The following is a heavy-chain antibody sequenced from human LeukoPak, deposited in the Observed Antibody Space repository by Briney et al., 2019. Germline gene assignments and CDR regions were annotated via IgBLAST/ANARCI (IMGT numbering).Heavy chain of an antibody. V-gene: IGHV3-30*02. CDR2: IRYDGSNK. D-gene: IGHD3-3*01. CDR3: AKDHSLRFLEWFPYYFDY. Sequence: GGSLRLPCAASGFTFSSYGMHWVRQAPGKGLEWVAFIRYDGSNKYYADSVKGRFTISRDNSKNTLYLQMNSLRAEDTAVYYCAKDHSLRFLEWFPYYFDYWGQGTLVTVSS. CDR1: GFTFSSYG. J-gene: IGHJ4*02.